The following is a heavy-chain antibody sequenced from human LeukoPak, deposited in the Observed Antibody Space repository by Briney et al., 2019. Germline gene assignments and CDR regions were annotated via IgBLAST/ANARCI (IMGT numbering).Heavy chain of an antibody. V-gene: IGHV3-21*01. CDR1: GFTFSSYS. D-gene: IGHD6-19*01. J-gene: IGHJ4*02. CDR3: ARNRASVAGESYFDY. Sequence: PGGSLRLSCAASGFTFSSYSMNWVRQAPGKGLEWVSSTSSSSSYIYYADSVKGRFTISRDNAKNSLYLQMNSLRAEDTAVYYCARNRASVAGESYFDYWGQGTLVTVSS. CDR2: TSSSSSYI.